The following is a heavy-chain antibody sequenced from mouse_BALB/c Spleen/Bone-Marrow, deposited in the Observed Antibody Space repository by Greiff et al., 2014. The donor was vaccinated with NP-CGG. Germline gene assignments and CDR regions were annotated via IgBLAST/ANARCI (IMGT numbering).Heavy chain of an antibody. Sequence: VKLMESGAEVMRPGSSANISCKASGYAFSNYGMNWVKQRPGQGLEWIGQIYPGDGDTNYNGKFKGRVTLTADKSSSTAYMQLSSLTSEDSAVYFCASVYDYGRGYAMDYWGQGTSVTVSS. V-gene: IGHV1-80*01. CDR2: IYPGDGDT. CDR3: ASVYDYGRGYAMDY. J-gene: IGHJ4*01. D-gene: IGHD2-4*01. CDR1: GYAFSNYG.